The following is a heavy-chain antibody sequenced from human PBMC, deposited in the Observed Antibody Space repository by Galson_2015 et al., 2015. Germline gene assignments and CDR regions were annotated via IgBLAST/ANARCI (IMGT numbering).Heavy chain of an antibody. CDR1: GSTFSSYG. CDR2: ISYDGSNK. J-gene: IGHJ6*02. CDR3: AKDQGTAVVAARYYYGMDV. D-gene: IGHD2-15*01. Sequence: SLRLSCAASGSTFSSYGMHWVRQAPGKGLEWVAVISYDGSNKYYADSVKGRFTISRDNSKNTLYLQMNSLRAEDTAVYYCAKDQGTAVVAARYYYGMDVWGQGTTVTVSS. V-gene: IGHV3-30*18.